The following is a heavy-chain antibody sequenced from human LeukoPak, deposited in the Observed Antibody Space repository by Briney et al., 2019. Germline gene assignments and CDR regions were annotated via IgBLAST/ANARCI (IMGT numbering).Heavy chain of an antibody. D-gene: IGHD3-10*01. V-gene: IGHV3-11*04. CDR1: GFSFNVHY. Sequence: GGSLRLSCAASGFSFNVHYMAWIRQAPGKGLQWVAYTSSGGQTTYYADSVRGRFTISRGNGRGSLYQEMNSLRVDDTAVYYCARDQGVNSGWFDSWGQGTLVTV. CDR2: TSSGGQTT. CDR3: ARDQGVNSGWFDS. J-gene: IGHJ5*01.